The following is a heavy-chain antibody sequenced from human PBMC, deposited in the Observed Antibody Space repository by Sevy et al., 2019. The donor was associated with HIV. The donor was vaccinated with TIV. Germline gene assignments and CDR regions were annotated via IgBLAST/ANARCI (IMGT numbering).Heavy chain of an antibody. V-gene: IGHV3-74*01. CDR3: ARVYCSGGICYPSDNWFDP. J-gene: IGHJ5*02. Sequence: GGSLRLSCAASGFTFSSFWMHWVRQAPGKGLVWVSKINSDGSETTYADSVKGRFTISRDNAKNTLYLQMNSLRAEDTAVYYCARVYCSGGICYPSDNWFDPWGQGTLVTVSS. CDR1: GFTFSSFW. D-gene: IGHD2-15*01. CDR2: INSDGSET.